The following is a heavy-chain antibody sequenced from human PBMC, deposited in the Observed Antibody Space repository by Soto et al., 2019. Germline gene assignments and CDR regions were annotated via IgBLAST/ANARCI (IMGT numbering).Heavy chain of an antibody. D-gene: IGHD6-13*01. CDR3: ALRAAAGIFLYYYYGMDV. CDR1: GFTFSSYA. CDR2: ISGSGGST. Sequence: GGSLRLSCAASGFTFSSYAMSWFRQAPGKGLEWVSAISGSGGSTYYADSVKGRFTISRDNSKNTLYLQMNSLRAEDTAVYYCALRAAAGIFLYYYYGMDVWGQGTTVTVSS. V-gene: IGHV3-23*01. J-gene: IGHJ6*02.